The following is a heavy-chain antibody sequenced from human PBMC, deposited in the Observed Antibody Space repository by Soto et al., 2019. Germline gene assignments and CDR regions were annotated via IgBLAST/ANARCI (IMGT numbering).Heavy chain of an antibody. CDR1: GGTFSSYA. Sequence: QVQLVQSGAEVKKPGSSVKVSCKASGGTFSSYAISWVRQAPGQGLEWMGGIIPIFGTANYAQKFQGRVTITVDESTSTAYMELSSLRSEDTAVYYCARDRRATIFGVVYYYGMDVWGQGTTVTVSS. J-gene: IGHJ6*02. CDR3: ARDRRATIFGVVYYYGMDV. V-gene: IGHV1-69*01. D-gene: IGHD3-3*01. CDR2: IIPIFGTA.